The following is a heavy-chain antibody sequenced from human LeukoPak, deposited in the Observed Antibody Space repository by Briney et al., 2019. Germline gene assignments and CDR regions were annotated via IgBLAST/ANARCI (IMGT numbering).Heavy chain of an antibody. V-gene: IGHV3-23*01. Sequence: GGSLRLSCAASGFTFSSYAMGWVRQAPGKGLEWVSAISGSGGSTYYADSVKGRFTISRDNSKNTLFLQMNSLRAEDTAVYYCAKVLDDYIWGSYRYFDYWGQGTLVTVSS. CDR2: ISGSGGST. D-gene: IGHD3-16*02. CDR1: GFTFSSYA. J-gene: IGHJ4*02. CDR3: AKVLDDYIWGSYRYFDY.